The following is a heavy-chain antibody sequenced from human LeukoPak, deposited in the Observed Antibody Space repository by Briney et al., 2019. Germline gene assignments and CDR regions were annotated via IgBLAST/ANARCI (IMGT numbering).Heavy chain of an antibody. CDR2: IYSDNT. CDR3: ARRAGAYSHPYDS. D-gene: IGHD4/OR15-4a*01. Sequence: PGGSLRLSCTVSGFTVSSNSMSWVRQAPGKGLEWVSFIYSDNTHYSDSVKGRFTISRDNSKNTLYLQINSLRAEDTAVYYCARRAGAYSHPYDSWGQGTLVTVSS. J-gene: IGHJ4*02. V-gene: IGHV3-53*01. CDR1: GFTVSSNS.